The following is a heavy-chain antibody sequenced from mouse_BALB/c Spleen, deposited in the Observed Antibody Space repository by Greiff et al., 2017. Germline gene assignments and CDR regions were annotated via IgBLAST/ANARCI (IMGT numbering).Heavy chain of an antibody. J-gene: IGHJ3*01. Sequence: VQLQQSGAELVKPGASVKLSCTASGFNIKDTYMHWVKQRPEQGLEWIGRIDPANGNTKYDPKFQGKATITADTSSNTAYLQLSSLTSEDTAVYYCAREGAYYRYDWFAYWGQGTLVTVSA. CDR1: GFNIKDTY. D-gene: IGHD2-14*01. CDR3: AREGAYYRYDWFAY. CDR2: IDPANGNT. V-gene: IGHV14-3*02.